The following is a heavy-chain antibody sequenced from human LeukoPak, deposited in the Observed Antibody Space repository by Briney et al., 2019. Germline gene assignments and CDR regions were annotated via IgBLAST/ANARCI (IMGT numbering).Heavy chain of an antibody. V-gene: IGHV4-34*01. J-gene: IGHJ3*02. Sequence: SETLSLTCAVYGGSFSGYYWSWIRQPPGKGLEWIGEINHSGSTNYNPSPKSRVTISVDTSKNQFSLKLSSVTAADTAVYYCASEDSGYYYAFDIWGQGTMVTVSS. CDR2: INHSGST. CDR3: ASEDSGYYYAFDI. D-gene: IGHD3-22*01. CDR1: GGSFSGYY.